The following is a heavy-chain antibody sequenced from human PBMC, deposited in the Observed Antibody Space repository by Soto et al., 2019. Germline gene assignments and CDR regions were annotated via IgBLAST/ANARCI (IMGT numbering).Heavy chain of an antibody. CDR3: ARLESGSPGFDY. V-gene: IGHV4-39*01. CDR1: GFAISSRSYY. J-gene: IGHJ4*02. CDR2: IFSSEIT. Sequence: SETLSLTCTVSGFAISSRSYYCGWIRQPPGKGLEWIGSIFSSEITYYNPSLKSRVTISVDTSKNQYSLILSSVTAADTAVYYCARLESGSPGFDYWGQGTLVTVSS. D-gene: IGHD1-26*01.